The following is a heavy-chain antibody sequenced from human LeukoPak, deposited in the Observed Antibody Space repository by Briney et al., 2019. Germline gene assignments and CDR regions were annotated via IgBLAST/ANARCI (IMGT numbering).Heavy chain of an antibody. D-gene: IGHD2-21*02. CDR3: ARDIVVVTAILDY. J-gene: IGHJ4*02. V-gene: IGHV3-48*03. CDR2: ISSSGSTI. CDR1: GFTFSSYE. Sequence: PGGSLRLSCAASGFTFSSYEMNWVRQAPGKGLEWVSYISSSGSTIYYADSVKGRFTISRDNAKNSLYLQMNGLRAEDTAVYYCARDIVVVTAILDYWGQGTVVTVSS.